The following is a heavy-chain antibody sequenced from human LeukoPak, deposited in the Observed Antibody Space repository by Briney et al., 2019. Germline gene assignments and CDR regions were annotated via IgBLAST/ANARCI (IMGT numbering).Heavy chain of an antibody. D-gene: IGHD2-15*01. CDR2: VSGDGTST. CDR1: GLTFDNYA. CDR3: GKSDCSAGHCYLIDY. J-gene: IGHJ4*02. V-gene: IGHV3-43*02. Sequence: GGSLRLSCAASGLTFDNYAMHWVRQPPGKGREWVSLVSGDGTSTSYGPSVKGRFTISRDNSKNSLSLQMNSLRSEDTALYYCGKSDCSAGHCYLIDYWGQGTLVTVSS.